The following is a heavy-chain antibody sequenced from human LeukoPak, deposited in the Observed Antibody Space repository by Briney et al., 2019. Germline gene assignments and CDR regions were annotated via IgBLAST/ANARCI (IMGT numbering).Heavy chain of an antibody. CDR1: GFTFNTFD. CDR3: VKGGWLDY. J-gene: IGHJ4*02. V-gene: IGHV3-23*01. Sequence: GGSLRLSCVASGFTFNTFDMSWARQAPGKGLEWVSVLLGRGQSYYADSVQGRFTISRDNSKNTLYLQLNSLRAEDTAIYYCVKGGWLDYWGQGVQVIVSS. CDR2: LLGRGQS. D-gene: IGHD5-18*01.